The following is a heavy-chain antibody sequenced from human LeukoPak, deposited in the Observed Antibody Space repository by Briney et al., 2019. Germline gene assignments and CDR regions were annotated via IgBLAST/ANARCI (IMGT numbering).Heavy chain of an antibody. Sequence: GSLRLSCAASGFTVSSNYMSWVRQAPGKGLEWVSAISGSGGSTYYADSVKGRFTISRDNSKNTLYLQMNSLRAEDTAVYYCAKMNIVVVPAAIVYWGQGTLVTVSS. CDR2: ISGSGGST. V-gene: IGHV3-23*01. CDR1: GFTVSSNY. CDR3: AKMNIVVVPAAIVY. D-gene: IGHD2-2*01. J-gene: IGHJ4*02.